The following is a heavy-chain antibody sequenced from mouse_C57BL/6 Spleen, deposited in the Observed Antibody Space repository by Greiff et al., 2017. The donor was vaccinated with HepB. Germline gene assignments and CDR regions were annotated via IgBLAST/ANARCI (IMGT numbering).Heavy chain of an antibody. J-gene: IGHJ2*01. V-gene: IGHV1-81*01. CDR3: ARSSGSSWNFFDY. Sequence: VKLQESGAELARPGASVKLSCKASGYTFTSYGISWVKQRTGQGLEWIGEIYPRSGNTYYNEKFKGKATLTADKSSSTAYMELRSLTSEDSAVYFCARSSGSSWNFFDYWGQGTTLTVSS. CDR1: GYTFTSYG. D-gene: IGHD1-1*01. CDR2: IYPRSGNT.